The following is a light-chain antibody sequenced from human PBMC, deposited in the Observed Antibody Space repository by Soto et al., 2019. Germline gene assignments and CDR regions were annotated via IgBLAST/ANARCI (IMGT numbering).Light chain of an antibody. CDR1: SSDVGSYNL. Sequence: QSALTQPASVSGSPGQSITISCTGTSSDVGSYNLVSWYQQHPGKAPKLMIYEGSKRPSGVSNRFSGSKSGNTASLTISGLQAEDEADYYCCSYAGSSTPVWFGGGTKLTVL. CDR2: EGS. V-gene: IGLV2-23*01. J-gene: IGLJ3*02. CDR3: CSYAGSSTPVW.